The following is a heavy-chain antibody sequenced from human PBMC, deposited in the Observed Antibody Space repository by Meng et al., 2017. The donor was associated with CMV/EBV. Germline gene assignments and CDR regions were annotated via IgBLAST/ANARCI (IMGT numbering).Heavy chain of an antibody. CDR3: ARGLPHYDILTA. CDR1: GGSISSYY. J-gene: IGHJ5*02. CDR2: IYYSGST. Sequence: SETLSLTCAVSGGSISSYYWSWIRQPPGKGLEWIGYIYYSGSTNYNPSLKSRVTISVDTSKNQFSLKLSSVTAADTAVYYCARGLPHYDILTAWGQGTLVTVSS. D-gene: IGHD3-9*01. V-gene: IGHV4-59*01.